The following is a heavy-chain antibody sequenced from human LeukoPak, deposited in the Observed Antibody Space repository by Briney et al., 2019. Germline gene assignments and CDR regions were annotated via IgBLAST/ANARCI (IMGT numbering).Heavy chain of an antibody. V-gene: IGHV4-30-4*01. J-gene: IGHJ4*02. CDR1: GGSISSGDYY. Sequence: SETLSLTCTVSGGSISSGDYYWRWIRQPPGKGLEWIGYIYYSGSTYYNPSLKSRVTISVDTSKNQFSLKLSSVTAADTAVYYCARESIAARPTTDYWGQGTLVTVSS. CDR2: IYYSGST. D-gene: IGHD6-6*01. CDR3: ARESIAARPTTDY.